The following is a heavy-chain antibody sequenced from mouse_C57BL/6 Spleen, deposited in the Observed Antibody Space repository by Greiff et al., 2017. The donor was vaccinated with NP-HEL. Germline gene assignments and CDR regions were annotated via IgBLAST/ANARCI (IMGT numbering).Heavy chain of an antibody. CDR2: IDPSDSYT. Sequence: VQLQQSGAELVKPGASVKLSCKASGYTFTSYWMQWVKQRPGQGLEWIGEIDPSDSYTNYNQKFKGKATLTVDTSSSTAYMQLSSLTSEDSAVYYCARETGTRGYFDVWGTGTTVTVSS. J-gene: IGHJ1*03. D-gene: IGHD4-1*01. CDR1: GYTFTSYW. V-gene: IGHV1-50*01. CDR3: ARETGTRGYFDV.